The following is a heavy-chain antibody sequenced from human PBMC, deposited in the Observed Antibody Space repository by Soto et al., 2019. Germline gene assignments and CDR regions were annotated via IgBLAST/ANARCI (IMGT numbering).Heavy chain of an antibody. CDR1: GFTFSSYG. D-gene: IGHD4-17*01. CDR3: ARLQDYGDSFGCGMDV. CDR2: IWYDGSNK. V-gene: IGHV3-33*01. J-gene: IGHJ6*02. Sequence: QVQLVESGGGVVQPGRSLRLSCAASGFTFSSYGMHWVRQAPGKGLEWVAVIWYDGSNKYYADSVKGRFTISRDNSKNTLYLQMNSLRAEDTAVYYCARLQDYGDSFGCGMDVWGQGTTVTVSS.